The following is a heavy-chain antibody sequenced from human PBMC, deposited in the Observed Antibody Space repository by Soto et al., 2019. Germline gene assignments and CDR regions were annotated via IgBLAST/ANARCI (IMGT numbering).Heavy chain of an antibody. V-gene: IGHV3-23*01. CDR2: IGAGGGNT. J-gene: IGHJ4*02. CDR3: AKDDYGVDY. CDR1: GFTFSNYA. D-gene: IGHD4-17*01. Sequence: GGSLRLSCAASGFTFSNYAVSWVRQAPGKGLEGVSTIGAGGGNTYYADSVKGRFTISRDNSKNTLYLQMNSLRAEDTAVYYSAKDDYGVDYWGQGILVTVSS.